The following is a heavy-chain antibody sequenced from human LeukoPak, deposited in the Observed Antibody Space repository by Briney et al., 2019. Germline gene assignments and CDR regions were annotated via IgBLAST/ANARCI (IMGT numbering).Heavy chain of an antibody. J-gene: IGHJ6*03. CDR1: GYTFTGYY. Sequence: GASVKVSCKASGYTFTGYYMHWVRQAPGQGLEWMGWINPNSGGTNYAQKFQGRVTMTRDTSISTAYTELSRLRSDDTAVYYCARDPPPRYYYMDVWGKGTTVTVSS. V-gene: IGHV1-2*02. CDR2: INPNSGGT. CDR3: ARDPPPRYYYMDV.